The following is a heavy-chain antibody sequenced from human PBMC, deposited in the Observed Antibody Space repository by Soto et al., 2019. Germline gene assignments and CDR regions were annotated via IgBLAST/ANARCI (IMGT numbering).Heavy chain of an antibody. CDR2: ISAYNGNT. J-gene: IGHJ5*02. V-gene: IGHV1-18*01. CDR3: ATMRYSSGWYLSPWFDP. Sequence: ASVKVSCKASGYTFTSYGISWVRQAPGQGLEWMGWISAYNGNTNYAQKLQGRVTMTEDTSTYTAYMELSSLRSEDTAVYYCATMRYSSGWYLSPWFDPWGQGTLVTVSS. CDR1: GYTFTSYG. D-gene: IGHD6-19*01.